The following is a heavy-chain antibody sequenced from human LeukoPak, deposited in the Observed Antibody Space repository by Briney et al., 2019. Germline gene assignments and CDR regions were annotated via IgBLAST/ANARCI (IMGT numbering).Heavy chain of an antibody. V-gene: IGHV4-38-2*02. CDR1: GYSISSGYY. CDR3: ASITAGYFDWLPIRHYFDY. CDR2: IYHSGST. D-gene: IGHD3-9*01. Sequence: PSETLSLTCTVSGYSISSGYYWGWIRQPPGKGLEWIGSIYHSGSTYYNPSLKSRVTISVDTSKNQFSLKLSSVTAADTAVYYCASITAGYFDWLPIRHYFDYWGQGTLVTVSS. J-gene: IGHJ4*02.